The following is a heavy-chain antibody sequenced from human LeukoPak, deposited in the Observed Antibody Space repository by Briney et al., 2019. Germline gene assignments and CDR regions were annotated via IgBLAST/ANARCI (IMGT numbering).Heavy chain of an antibody. J-gene: IGHJ5*02. Sequence: SDTLSLTCAVYGGSFSGYYWSWIRQPPGKGLECIGEINHSGSTNYNPSLKSRVTISVDTSKNQFSLKLSSVTAADTAVYYCARGHYDILTGYTVGWFDPWGQGTLVTVSS. CDR2: INHSGST. D-gene: IGHD3-9*01. V-gene: IGHV4-34*01. CDR1: GGSFSGYY. CDR3: ARGHYDILTGYTVGWFDP.